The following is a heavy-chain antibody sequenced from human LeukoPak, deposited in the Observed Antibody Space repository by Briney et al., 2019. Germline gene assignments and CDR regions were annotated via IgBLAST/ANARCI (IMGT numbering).Heavy chain of an antibody. Sequence: GGSLRLSCAASGFTVSSNYMSWVRQAPGKGLECVSVIYGDGTTYYADSVKGRFTISRDNSKNALYLRMNSLRAEDTAVYYCASAYYYGISAGFDYWGQGTLVTVSS. D-gene: IGHD3-10*01. V-gene: IGHV3-66*02. J-gene: IGHJ4*02. CDR2: IYGDGTT. CDR3: ASAYYYGISAGFDY. CDR1: GFTVSSNY.